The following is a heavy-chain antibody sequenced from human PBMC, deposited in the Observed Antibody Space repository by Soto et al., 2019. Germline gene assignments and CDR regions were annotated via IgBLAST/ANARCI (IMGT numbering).Heavy chain of an antibody. V-gene: IGHV3-30-3*01. CDR3: ARGDDGFTVSLALDY. J-gene: IGHJ4*02. Sequence: QVQLVESGGGVVQPGRSLRLSCAASGFTFSYYAIHWVRQAPGKGLEWVAIISDDGSNKYYADSVKGRFTISRDNSQNTLYLQMDSLRAEDTAVYYCARGDDGFTVSLALDYWGQGTLVTVSS. CDR2: ISDDGSNK. CDR1: GFTFSYYA. D-gene: IGHD4-17*01.